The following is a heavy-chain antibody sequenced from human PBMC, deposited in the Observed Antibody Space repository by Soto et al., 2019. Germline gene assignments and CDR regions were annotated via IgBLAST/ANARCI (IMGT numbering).Heavy chain of an antibody. Sequence: QVQLVQSGAEVKKPGSSVKVSCKASGGTFSSYAISWVRQASGQGLEWMGGIIPIFGTANYAQKFQGRVTITADESTSTAYMEMSSLRYEDTAVYYCARKYYDSTEKWAFDIWGQGTMVTVSS. V-gene: IGHV1-69*01. CDR2: IIPIFGTA. CDR3: ARKYYDSTEKWAFDI. J-gene: IGHJ3*02. D-gene: IGHD3-22*01. CDR1: GGTFSSYA.